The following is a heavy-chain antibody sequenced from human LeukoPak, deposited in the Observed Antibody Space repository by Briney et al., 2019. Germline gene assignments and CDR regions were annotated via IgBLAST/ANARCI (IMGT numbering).Heavy chain of an antibody. CDR2: IIPIFGTA. CDR1: GGTFISYA. CDR3: ASNTPSYYYDSSGYADY. V-gene: IGHV1-69*05. D-gene: IGHD3-22*01. Sequence: SVKVSCKASGGTFISYAISWVRQAPGQGLEWMGGIIPIFGTANYAQKFQGRVTITTDESTSTAYMELSSLRSEDTAVYYCASNTPSYYYDSSGYADYWGQGTLVTVSS. J-gene: IGHJ4*02.